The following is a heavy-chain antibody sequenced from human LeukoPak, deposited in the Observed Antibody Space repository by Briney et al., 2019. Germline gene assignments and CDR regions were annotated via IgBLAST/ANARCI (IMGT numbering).Heavy chain of an antibody. V-gene: IGHV1-46*01. Sequence: ASVKVSCTASGYTFTSYGISWVRQAPGQGLEWMGIINPSGGSTSYAQKFQGRVTMTRDTSTSTVYMELSSLRSEDTAVYYCASLAGSGSYYKNALGYWGQGTLVTVSS. D-gene: IGHD3-10*01. CDR1: GYTFTSYG. CDR2: INPSGGST. CDR3: ASLAGSGSYYKNALGY. J-gene: IGHJ4*02.